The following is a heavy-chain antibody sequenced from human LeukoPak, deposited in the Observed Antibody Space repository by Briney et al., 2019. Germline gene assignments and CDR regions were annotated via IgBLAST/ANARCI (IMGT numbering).Heavy chain of an antibody. Sequence: SETLSLTCTVSGGSISRYYWSWIRQPPGKGLEWIAYIYHSGSTNYNPSLKSRVTISVDTSKSQFSLKLRSVTAADTAVYYCARVGQDYDISTGYSSTGYFDYWGRGTLVTVSS. D-gene: IGHD3-9*01. CDR3: ARVGQDYDISTGYSSTGYFDY. V-gene: IGHV4-59*01. J-gene: IGHJ4*02. CDR2: IYHSGST. CDR1: GGSISRYY.